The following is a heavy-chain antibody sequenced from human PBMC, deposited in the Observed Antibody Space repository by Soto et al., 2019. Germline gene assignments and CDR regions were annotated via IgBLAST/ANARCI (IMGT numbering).Heavy chain of an antibody. Sequence: SETLSLTCTVSGGSINNSSYSWGWIRQPPGKGLEWIGTFYYSGSTYYNPSLKSRVTISVDTSKNQFSLKLSSVTAADTAVYYCARLHGYCISTSCYGYYAMDVWGQGTTVTVSS. CDR2: FYYSGST. J-gene: IGHJ6*02. CDR1: GGSINNSSYS. D-gene: IGHD2-2*01. CDR3: ARLHGYCISTSCYGYYAMDV. V-gene: IGHV4-39*01.